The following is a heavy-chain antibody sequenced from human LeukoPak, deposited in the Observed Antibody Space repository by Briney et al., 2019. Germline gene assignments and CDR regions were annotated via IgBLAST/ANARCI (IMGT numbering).Heavy chain of an antibody. CDR3: ARGLGGLWLMSRYMDV. Sequence: PSETLSLSCTVSGGSISSGGYYWSWIRQHPGKGLEWNGYIYYGGSPYYNPSLKSRSPISVDTPKNQFSLKLSSVTAADAAVYYCARGLGGLWLMSRYMDVWGKGTTVTVSS. CDR2: IYYGGSP. D-gene: IGHD5-18*01. V-gene: IGHV4-31*03. CDR1: GGSISSGGYY. J-gene: IGHJ6*03.